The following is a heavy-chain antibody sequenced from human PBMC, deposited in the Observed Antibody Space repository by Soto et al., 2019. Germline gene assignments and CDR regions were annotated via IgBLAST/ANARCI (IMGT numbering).Heavy chain of an antibody. CDR2: IYPDDSDT. CDR1: GHSLTSYW. J-gene: IGHJ3*02. Sequence: PRESLKISCKFSGHSLTSYWIAWVVQMPGKGLQWMGIIYPDDSDTRYSPSFQGQVTISADKSVSTAYLQWKSPKASDTAVYYCAKTFSSASNDAFDIWGQGTMVTVSS. CDR3: AKTFSSASNDAFDI. D-gene: IGHD3-22*01. V-gene: IGHV5-51*01.